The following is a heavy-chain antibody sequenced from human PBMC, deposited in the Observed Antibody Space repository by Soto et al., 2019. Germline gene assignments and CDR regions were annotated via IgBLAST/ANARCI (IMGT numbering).Heavy chain of an antibody. V-gene: IGHV1-18*01. J-gene: IGHJ4*02. CDR3: ARDQLELQPPFDY. CDR2: ISAYNGNT. Sequence: GASVKVSCKASGYTFTSYAMHWVRQAPGQRLEWMGWISAYNGNTKYAQKLQGRVTMTTDTSTSTAYMELRSLRSDDTAVYYCARDQLELQPPFDYWGQGTLVTVSS. D-gene: IGHD1-7*01. CDR1: GYTFTSYA.